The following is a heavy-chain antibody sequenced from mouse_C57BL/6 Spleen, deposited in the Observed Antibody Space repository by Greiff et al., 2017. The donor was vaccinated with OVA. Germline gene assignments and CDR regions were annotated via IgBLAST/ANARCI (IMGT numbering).Heavy chain of an antibody. V-gene: IGHV1-81*01. CDR2: IYPRSGNT. CDR3: AREELAYYSNYGFAY. CDR1: GYTFTSYG. J-gene: IGHJ3*01. Sequence: QVQLKESGAELARPGASVKLSCKASGYTFTSYGISWVKQRTGQGLEWIGEIYPRSGNTYYNEKFKGKATLTADKSSSTAYMELRSLTSEDSAVYVCAREELAYYSNYGFAYWGQGTLVTVSA. D-gene: IGHD2-5*01.